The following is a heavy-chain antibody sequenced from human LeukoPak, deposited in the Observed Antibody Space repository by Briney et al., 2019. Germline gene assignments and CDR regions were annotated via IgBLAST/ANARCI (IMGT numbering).Heavy chain of an antibody. Sequence: GGSLRLSCAASGFTFSSYGMSWVRQAPGKGLEWVSAIGGRDGSTYYADSVKGRFTISRDSSKNTLYVQMNSLRAEDTAVYYCAKGHYYGSGSLDYWGQGTLVTVSS. V-gene: IGHV3-23*01. J-gene: IGHJ4*02. CDR2: IGGRDGST. CDR1: GFTFSSYG. CDR3: AKGHYYGSGSLDY. D-gene: IGHD3-10*01.